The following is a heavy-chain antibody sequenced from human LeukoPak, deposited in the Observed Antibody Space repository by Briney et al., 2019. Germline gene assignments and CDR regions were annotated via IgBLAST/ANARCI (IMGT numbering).Heavy chain of an antibody. Sequence: GGSLRLSCAASGFTFSNYAMSWVRQAPGKGLEWVSAISGSGGSTYYADSVKGRFTISRDNSKNTLYLQMNSLRAEDTAVYYCAKVETGTTGHFDYWGQGTLVTVSS. V-gene: IGHV3-23*01. CDR3: AKVETGTTGHFDY. J-gene: IGHJ4*02. CDR1: GFTFSNYA. CDR2: ISGSGGST. D-gene: IGHD1-7*01.